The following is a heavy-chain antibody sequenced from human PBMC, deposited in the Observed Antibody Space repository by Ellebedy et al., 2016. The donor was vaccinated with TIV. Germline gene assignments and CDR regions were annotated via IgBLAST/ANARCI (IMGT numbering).Heavy chain of an antibody. V-gene: IGHV6-1*01. D-gene: IGHD6-13*01. Sequence: SETLSLTCAISGDSVSSNSVAWDWIRQSPSRGLEWLGRTYYRSNWYNDYALYVKSRITINPDTSKNQLSLQLNSVTPEDTAVYYCARVILAAAGTNNYYFMDVWGKGTTVTVSS. CDR1: GDSVSSNSVA. CDR3: ARVILAAAGTNNYYFMDV. CDR2: TYYRSNWYN. J-gene: IGHJ6*03.